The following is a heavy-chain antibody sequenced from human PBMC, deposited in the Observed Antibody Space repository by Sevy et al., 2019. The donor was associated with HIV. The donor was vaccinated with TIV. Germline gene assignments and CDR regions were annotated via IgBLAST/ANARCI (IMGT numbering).Heavy chain of an antibody. CDR2: ISGFNGDT. CDR3: ARGGIVVAGKAPDY. Sequence: ASVKVSCKASGYIFKSYGMNWVRQAPGQGLEWMGYISGFNGDTNYAQKFQGRATMTTDTSTTTAYMELRSLRSDDTAVYYCARGGIVVAGKAPDYWGQGTLVTVSS. V-gene: IGHV1-18*01. D-gene: IGHD6-19*01. J-gene: IGHJ4*02. CDR1: GYIFKSYG.